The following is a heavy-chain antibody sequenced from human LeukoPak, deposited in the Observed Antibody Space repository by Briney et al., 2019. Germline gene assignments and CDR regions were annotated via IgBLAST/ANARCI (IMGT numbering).Heavy chain of an antibody. Sequence: SVKLSCKASGGTFSSYAISWVRQAPGQGLEWMGRIIPIVGIASYAQKVQGRVTITADKSTSTAYMELSSLRSEVTAVYYCARVTSPYYYYGMDVWGQGTTVTVSS. CDR3: ARVTSPYYYYGMDV. J-gene: IGHJ6*02. CDR2: IIPIVGIA. V-gene: IGHV1-69*04. CDR1: GGTFSSYA. D-gene: IGHD3-3*01.